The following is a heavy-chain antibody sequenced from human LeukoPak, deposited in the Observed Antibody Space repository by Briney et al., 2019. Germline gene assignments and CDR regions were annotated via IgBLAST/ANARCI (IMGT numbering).Heavy chain of an antibody. J-gene: IGHJ3*02. CDR1: GYTLTELS. D-gene: IGHD4-23*01. CDR2: FDPEDGET. Sequence: GASVKVSCKVSGYTLTELSMHWVRQAPGKGLEWMGGFDPEDGETIYAQKFQGRVTMAEDTSTDTAYMELSSLRSEDTAVYYCATALRRYQGDVFDIWGQGTMVTVSS. CDR3: ATALRRYQGDVFDI. V-gene: IGHV1-24*01.